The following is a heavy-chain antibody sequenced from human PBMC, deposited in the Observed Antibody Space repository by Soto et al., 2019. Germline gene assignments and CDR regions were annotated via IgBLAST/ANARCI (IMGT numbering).Heavy chain of an antibody. Sequence: PGGSLSLSCAASGFTVSSNYMSWVRQAPGKGLEWVSVIYSGGSTYYADSVKGRVTISVDTSKNQFSLKLSSVTAADTAVYYCARYYDFWSGYSYYYYYGMDVWGQGTTGTVSS. CDR1: GFTVSSNY. D-gene: IGHD3-3*01. CDR2: IYSGGST. V-gene: IGHV3-66*01. J-gene: IGHJ6*02. CDR3: ARYYDFWSGYSYYYYYGMDV.